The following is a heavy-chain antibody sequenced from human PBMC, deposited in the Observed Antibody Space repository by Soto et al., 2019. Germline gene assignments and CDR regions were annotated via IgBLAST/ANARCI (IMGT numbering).Heavy chain of an antibody. CDR2: ISYGGDNK. V-gene: IGHV3-30*09. Sequence: QVQLVESGGGVVQPGRSLRLSCAASRFIFSDYAMHWVRQAPGKGLEWVAVISYGGDNKYYAESVRGRFAISRDNLKTTLYLQMNSLNPEDTAVYHCAKARHSTSWYGVEADFWGQGTLVTVSS. J-gene: IGHJ4*02. CDR1: RFIFSDYA. CDR3: AKARHSTSWYGVEADF. D-gene: IGHD6-13*01.